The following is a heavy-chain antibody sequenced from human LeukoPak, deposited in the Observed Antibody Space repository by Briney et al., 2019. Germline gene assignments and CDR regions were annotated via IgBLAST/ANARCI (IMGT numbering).Heavy chain of an antibody. D-gene: IGHD3-22*01. V-gene: IGHV1-69*04. CDR1: GGTFSSYA. CDR2: IIPILGIA. CDR3: ASWDPDSSGYPVKD. J-gene: IGHJ4*02. Sequence: SVKVSCKASGGTFSSYAISWVRQAPGQGLEWMGRIIPILGIANYAQKFQGRVTITADKSTSTAYMELSSLRSEDTAVYYCASWDPDSSGYPVKDWGQGTLVTVSS.